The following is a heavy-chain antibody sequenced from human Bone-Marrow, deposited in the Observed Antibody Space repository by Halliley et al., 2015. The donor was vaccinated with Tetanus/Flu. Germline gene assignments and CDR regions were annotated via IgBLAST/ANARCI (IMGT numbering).Heavy chain of an antibody. CDR1: GVYISNGGYS. CDR2: TYQSGST. V-gene: IGHV4-30-2*01. Sequence: TLSLTCTVSGVYISNGGYSWTWIRQPPGRGLEWIGYTYQSGSTYYNPSLRSRVTISVDRSKNQFSVNLSSVTAADTAVYYCARSPANPYYHALDVWGQGTTVTVSS. CDR3: ARSPANPYYHALDV. J-gene: IGHJ6*02.